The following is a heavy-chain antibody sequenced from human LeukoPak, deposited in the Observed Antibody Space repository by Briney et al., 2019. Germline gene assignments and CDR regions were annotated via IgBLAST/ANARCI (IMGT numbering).Heavy chain of an antibody. J-gene: IGHJ4*02. Sequence: PGGSLRLSCAASGFTFSSYAMSWVRQAPGKGLEWVSAMGGSGGSTYYADSVKGRFTISRDNAKNSLYLQMNSLRAEDTAVYYCARVNYGFDYWGQGTLVTVSS. CDR1: GFTFSSYA. D-gene: IGHD3-10*01. CDR3: ARVNYGFDY. CDR2: MGGSGGST. V-gene: IGHV3-23*01.